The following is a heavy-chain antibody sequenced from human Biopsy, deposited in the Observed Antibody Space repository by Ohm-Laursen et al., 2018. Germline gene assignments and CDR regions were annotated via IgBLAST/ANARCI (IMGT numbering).Heavy chain of an antibody. Sequence: GTLSLTCTVSRDSISNYYWTWIRQSPGKGLEWIGYIYYTGSTNYNPSVKSRVTISVDTSKNQFSLGLSSVTAADTAVYYCALGGGSYVNFDYWGQGTLVTVSS. J-gene: IGHJ4*02. V-gene: IGHV4-59*01. D-gene: IGHD1-26*01. CDR3: ALGGGSYVNFDY. CDR1: RDSISNYY. CDR2: IYYTGST.